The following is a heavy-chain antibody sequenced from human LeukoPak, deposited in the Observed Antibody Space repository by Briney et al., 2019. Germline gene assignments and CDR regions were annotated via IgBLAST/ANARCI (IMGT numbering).Heavy chain of an antibody. J-gene: IGHJ5*02. CDR1: GGSITSSNW. V-gene: IGHV4-4*02. Sequence: SETLSLTCAVSGGSITSSNWWSWVRQSPGKGLEWIGEIYHGGNTNYNPSLKSRVTISIDKSKNQLYLNLSSVTAADTAVYYCASQTLYGYVWGPAWGQGTLVTVSS. CDR2: IYHGGNT. D-gene: IGHD3-16*01. CDR3: ASQTLYGYVWGPA.